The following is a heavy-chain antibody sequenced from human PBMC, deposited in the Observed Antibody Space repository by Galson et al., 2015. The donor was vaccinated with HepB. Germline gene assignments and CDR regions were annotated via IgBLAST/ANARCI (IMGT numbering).Heavy chain of an antibody. CDR3: ARDAPDIHYDSSGYYSVAVGAFDI. V-gene: IGHV3-7*03. J-gene: IGHJ3*02. CDR1: GFTFSSYW. CDR2: IKQDGSEK. Sequence: SLRLSCAASGFTFSSYWMSWVRQAPGKGLEWVANIKQDGSEKYYVDSVKGRFTISRDNAKNSLYLQMNSLRAEDTAVYYCARDAPDIHYDSSGYYSVAVGAFDIWGQGTMITVSS. D-gene: IGHD3-22*01.